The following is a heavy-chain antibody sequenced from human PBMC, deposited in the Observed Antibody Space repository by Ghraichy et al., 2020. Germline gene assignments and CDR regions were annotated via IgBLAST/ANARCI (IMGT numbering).Heavy chain of an antibody. D-gene: IGHD6-6*01. CDR2: ISGYHGNT. Sequence: ASVKVSCRTSGYIFTSYSITWVRQAPGQGLDWMGWISGYHGNTKYAQMVQGRITITKETSTGTAYMELRSLRSDDTAVYFCARGTSMLRSSASADYWGQGTLVTVSS. CDR1: GYIFTSYS. CDR3: ARGTSMLRSSASADY. V-gene: IGHV1-18*04. J-gene: IGHJ4*02.